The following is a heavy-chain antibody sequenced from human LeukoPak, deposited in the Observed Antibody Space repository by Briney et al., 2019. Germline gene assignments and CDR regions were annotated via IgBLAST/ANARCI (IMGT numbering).Heavy chain of an antibody. D-gene: IGHD5-18*01. CDR3: ARARGYNHGPQDYDFDY. CDR1: GFTFSSYG. V-gene: IGHV3-48*02. J-gene: IGHJ4*02. Sequence: QPGGSLRLSCAASGFTFSSYGMSGGRPAPGRGLEWVSYIRSSSSVMYYADAVKGPFTISRDNAKSSLYLQMSSLRDEDTAVYYCARARGYNHGPQDYDFDYWGQGTLVTVSS. CDR2: IRSSSSVM.